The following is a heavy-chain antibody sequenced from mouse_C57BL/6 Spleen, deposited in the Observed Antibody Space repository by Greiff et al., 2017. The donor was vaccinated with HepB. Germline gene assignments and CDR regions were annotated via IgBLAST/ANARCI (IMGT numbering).Heavy chain of an antibody. Sequence: VQLQQPGAELVKPGASVKLSCKASGYTFTSYWMHWVKQRPGQGLEWIGMIHPNSGSTNYNEKFKSKATLTVDKSSSTAYMQLSSLTSEDSAVYYCARSHGSSYGDYFDYWGQGTTLTVSS. D-gene: IGHD1-1*01. CDR3: ARSHGSSYGDYFDY. CDR1: GYTFTSYW. V-gene: IGHV1-64*01. J-gene: IGHJ2*01. CDR2: IHPNSGST.